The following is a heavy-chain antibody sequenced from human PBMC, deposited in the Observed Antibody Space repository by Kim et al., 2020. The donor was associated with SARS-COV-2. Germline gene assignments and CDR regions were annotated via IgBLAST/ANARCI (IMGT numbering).Heavy chain of an antibody. CDR3: ARSPRDYDSSGPVDY. V-gene: IGHV3-21*01. J-gene: IGHJ4*02. D-gene: IGHD3-22*01. Sequence: DSVKGRFTISRDNAKNSLYLQMNSLRAEDTAVYYCARSPRDYDSSGPVDYWGQGTLVTVSS.